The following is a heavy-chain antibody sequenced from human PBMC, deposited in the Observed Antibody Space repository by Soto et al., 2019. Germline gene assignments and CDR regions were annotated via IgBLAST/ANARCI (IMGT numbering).Heavy chain of an antibody. CDR3: AMIPVDTYRIYWFDP. CDR2: IYYSGST. CDR1: GDSVTSRNGY. J-gene: IGHJ5*01. D-gene: IGHD5-12*01. Sequence: SETLPLTCTVSGDSVTSRNGYWSWIPQPPGKGLEWIRHIYYSGSTNYSPSLKSRVTISLDTPNNQFSLKVSSVTAAETAVYYCAMIPVDTYRIYWFDPWGQGTLVTVSS. V-gene: IGHV4-61*01.